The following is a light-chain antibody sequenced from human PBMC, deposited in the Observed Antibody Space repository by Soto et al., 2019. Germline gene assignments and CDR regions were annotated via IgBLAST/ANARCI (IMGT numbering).Light chain of an antibody. J-gene: IGLJ2*01. CDR3: AAWDGSLNVVL. CDR1: SSNIGTNT. V-gene: IGLV1-44*01. CDR2: TDH. Sequence: QSALTQPPSASGTPGQRVTISCSGSSSNIGTNTVNWYKQVPGTAPTLLIYTDHQRPAGVPDRFSGSKSGTSASLAISRLQSEDEADYYCAAWDGSLNVVLFGGGTKLTVL.